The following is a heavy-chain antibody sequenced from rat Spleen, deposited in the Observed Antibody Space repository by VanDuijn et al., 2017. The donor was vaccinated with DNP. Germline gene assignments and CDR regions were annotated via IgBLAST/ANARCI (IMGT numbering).Heavy chain of an antibody. CDR1: AYSITSHY. J-gene: IGHJ2*01. CDR3: ARGLRVYLDY. V-gene: IGHV3-3*01. Sequence: EVQLQESGPGLVKPSQSLSLTCSVTAYSITSHYWGWIRRFPGNKLEWMGYINSAGSTNYNPSLKSRIAITRDTSKNQFFLQVNSVTTEDTATYYCARGLRVYLDYWGQGVMVTVSS. D-gene: IGHD1-9*01. CDR2: INSAGST.